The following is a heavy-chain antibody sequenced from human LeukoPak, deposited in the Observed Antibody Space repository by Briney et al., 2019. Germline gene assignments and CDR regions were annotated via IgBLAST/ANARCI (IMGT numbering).Heavy chain of an antibody. D-gene: IGHD4-17*01. Sequence: GASVRVSCKASGYTFTSYGISWVRQAPGQGLEWMGWISAYNGNTNYAQKLQGRVTMTTDTSTSTAYMELRSLRSDDTAVYYCARDPDTDYGDLAVDYWGQGTLVTVSS. CDR3: ARDPDTDYGDLAVDY. J-gene: IGHJ4*02. CDR2: ISAYNGNT. CDR1: GYTFTSYG. V-gene: IGHV1-18*01.